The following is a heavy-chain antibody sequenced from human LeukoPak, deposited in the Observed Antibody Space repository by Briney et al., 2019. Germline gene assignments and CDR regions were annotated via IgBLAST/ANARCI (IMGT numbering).Heavy chain of an antibody. CDR1: GYTFTSYY. Sequence: ASVKVSCKASGYTFTSYYMHWVRQAPGQGLEWMGWINPNSGGTNYAQKFQGRVTMTRDTSISTAYMELNRLRPDDAAVYFCGRASNRDSTGPIGFWGQGTLVTVSS. J-gene: IGHJ4*02. CDR2: INPNSGGT. D-gene: IGHD1-1*01. CDR3: GRASNRDSTGPIGF. V-gene: IGHV1-2*02.